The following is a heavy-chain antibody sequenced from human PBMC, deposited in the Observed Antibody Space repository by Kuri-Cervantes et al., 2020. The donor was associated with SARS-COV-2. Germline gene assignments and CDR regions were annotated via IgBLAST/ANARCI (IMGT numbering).Heavy chain of an antibody. CDR2: ISSSSSTI. Sequence: GGSLRLSCAASGFTFSSYSMNWVRQAPGKGLEWVSYISSSSSTIYYADSVKGRFTISRDNAKNSLYLQMNSLRDEDTAVYYCAREASSGWYGLSQYYFDYRGQGTLVTVSS. CDR3: AREASSGWYGLSQYYFDY. D-gene: IGHD6-19*01. J-gene: IGHJ4*02. CDR1: GFTFSSYS. V-gene: IGHV3-48*02.